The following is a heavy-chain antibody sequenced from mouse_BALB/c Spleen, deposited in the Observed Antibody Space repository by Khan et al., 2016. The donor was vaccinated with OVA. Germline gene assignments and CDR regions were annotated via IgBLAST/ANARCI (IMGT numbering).Heavy chain of an antibody. J-gene: IGHJ3*01. CDR2: ITPHNGGT. V-gene: IGHV1-18*01. CDR1: GYTFTDYN. CDR3: TRGGFGGFAY. Sequence: VRLQQSGPEVVKPGTSVKIPCKASGYTFTDYNVDWVKQSHGKSLEWIGDITPHNGGTIYNQKFKGKATLTVDKSSSTAYMELRSLTSEDTAVYYCTRGGFGGFAYWGQGTLVTVSA.